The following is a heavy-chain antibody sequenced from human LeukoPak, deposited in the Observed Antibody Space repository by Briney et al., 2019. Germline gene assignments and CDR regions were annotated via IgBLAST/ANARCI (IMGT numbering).Heavy chain of an antibody. CDR2: IYHSGST. V-gene: IGHV4-38-2*02. CDR3: ARVGDSYGYFDY. Sequence: SETLSLTCTVSGYSISSGYYWGWIRQPPGKGLEWIGSIYHSGSTYYNPSLKSRVTISVDTSKNQFPLKLSSVTAADTAVYYCARVGDSYGYFDYWGQGTLVTVSS. D-gene: IGHD5-18*01. J-gene: IGHJ4*02. CDR1: GYSISSGYY.